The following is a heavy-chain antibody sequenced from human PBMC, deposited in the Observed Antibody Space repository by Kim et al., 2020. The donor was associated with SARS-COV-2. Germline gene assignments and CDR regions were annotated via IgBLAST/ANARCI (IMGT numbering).Heavy chain of an antibody. D-gene: IGHD3-22*01. CDR2: T. Sequence: TYYYPSLKSRVTMSIDKSKNQFSLKLTSVTAADTAVYYCAIHRSGYGLCPWGQGTQVTVSS. V-gene: IGHV4-31*02. J-gene: IGHJ5*02. CDR3: AIHRSGYGLCP.